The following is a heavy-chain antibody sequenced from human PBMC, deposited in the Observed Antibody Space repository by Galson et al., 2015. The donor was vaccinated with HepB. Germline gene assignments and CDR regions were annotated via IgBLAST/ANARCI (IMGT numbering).Heavy chain of an antibody. CDR1: GFTFSSYA. CDR3: AREDPYYGGAFDI. J-gene: IGHJ3*02. V-gene: IGHV3-30-3*01. D-gene: IGHD3-22*01. Sequence: SLRLSCAASGFTFSSYAMHWVRQAPGKGLEWVAVISYDGSNKYYADSVKGRFTISRDNSKNTLYLQMNSLRAEDTAVYYCAREDPYYGGAFDIWGQGTMVTVSS. CDR2: ISYDGSNK.